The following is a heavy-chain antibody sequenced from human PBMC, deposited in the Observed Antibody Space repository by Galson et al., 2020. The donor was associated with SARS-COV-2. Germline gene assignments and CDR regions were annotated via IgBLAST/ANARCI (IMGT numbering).Heavy chain of an antibody. CDR1: GGSISSGGYY. Sequence: ASETLSLTCTVSGGSISSGGYYWSWIRQHPGKGLEWIGYIYYSGSTYYNPSLKSRVTISVDTSKNQFSLKLSSVTAADTAVYYCARDAFVPLSYGSGNYAFDIWGQGTMVTVSS. D-gene: IGHD3-10*01. J-gene: IGHJ3*02. CDR3: ARDAFVPLSYGSGNYAFDI. CDR2: IYYSGST. V-gene: IGHV4-31*03.